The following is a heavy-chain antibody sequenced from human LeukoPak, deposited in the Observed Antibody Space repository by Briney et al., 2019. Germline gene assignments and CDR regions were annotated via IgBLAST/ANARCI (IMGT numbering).Heavy chain of an antibody. J-gene: IGHJ5*02. Sequence: SETLSLTCTVSGGSISSSSYYWGWIRQPPGKGLEWIGSIYYSGSTYYNPSLKSRVTISVDTSKNQFSLKLSSVTAADTAVYYCARLPRGNCSGGSCYWFDPWGQGTLVTVSS. D-gene: IGHD2-15*01. CDR1: GGSISSSSYY. CDR3: ARLPRGNCSGGSCYWFDP. V-gene: IGHV4-39*07. CDR2: IYYSGST.